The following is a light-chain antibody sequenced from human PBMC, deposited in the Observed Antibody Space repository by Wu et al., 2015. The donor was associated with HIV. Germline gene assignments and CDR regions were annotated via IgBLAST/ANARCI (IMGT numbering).Light chain of an antibody. CDR3: TTSLIRLPP. CDR1: QGISSA. CDR2: DAS. V-gene: IGKV1-13*02. J-gene: IGKJ3*01. Sequence: AIQLTQSPSSLSASVGDRVTITCRASQGISSALAWYQQKPGKAPKLLIYDASSLESGVPSRFSGSGSGTDFTLTISSLQPEDFATYYCTTSLIRLPPFGPREPKWISN.